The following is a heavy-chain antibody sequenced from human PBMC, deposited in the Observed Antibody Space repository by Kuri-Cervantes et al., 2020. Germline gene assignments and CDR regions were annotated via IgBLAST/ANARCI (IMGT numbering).Heavy chain of an antibody. V-gene: IGHV3-21*01. CDR2: ISSSSSYI. CDR3: ARALFSTGYLPSYYFDY. D-gene: IGHD3/OR15-3a*01. Sequence: GESLKISCAASGFTFSSYSMNWVRQAPGKGLEWVSSISSSSSYIYYADSVKGRFTISRDNAKNSLYLQMNSLRAEDTAVYYCARALFSTGYLPSYYFDYWGQGTLVTVSS. CDR1: GFTFSSYS. J-gene: IGHJ4*02.